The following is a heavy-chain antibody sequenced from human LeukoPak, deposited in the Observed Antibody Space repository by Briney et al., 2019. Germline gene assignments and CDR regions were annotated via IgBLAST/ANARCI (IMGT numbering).Heavy chain of an antibody. CDR3: AKDSWIQLWLFDY. V-gene: IGHV3-23*01. Sequence: GGSLRLSCAASGFTFSSYAMSWVRQAPGKGLEWVLAISGSGGSTYYGDSVKGRFTISRDNSKNTLYLQMNSLRAKDTAVYYCAKDSWIQLWLFDYWGQGTLVTVSS. D-gene: IGHD5-18*01. CDR2: ISGSGGST. CDR1: GFTFSSYA. J-gene: IGHJ4*02.